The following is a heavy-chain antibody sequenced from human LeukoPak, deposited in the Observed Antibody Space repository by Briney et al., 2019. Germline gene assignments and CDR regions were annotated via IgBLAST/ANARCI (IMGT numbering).Heavy chain of an antibody. V-gene: IGHV3-30-3*01. CDR2: ISYDGSNK. Sequence: GRSLRLSCAASGXTFSSYAMHWVRQAPGKGLEWVAVISYDGSNKYYADSVKGRFTISRDNSKNTLYLQMNSLRAEDTAVYYCAREREGVGIYFDYWGQGTLVTVSS. CDR3: AREREGVGIYFDY. CDR1: GXTFSSYA. D-gene: IGHD3-3*01. J-gene: IGHJ4*02.